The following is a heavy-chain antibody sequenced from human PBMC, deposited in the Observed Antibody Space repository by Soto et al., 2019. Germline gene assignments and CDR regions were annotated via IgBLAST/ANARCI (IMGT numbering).Heavy chain of an antibody. CDR3: AREAVGGDWYFDL. CDR1: GFTFSSYG. J-gene: IGHJ2*01. D-gene: IGHD1-26*01. Sequence: VQLVESGGGVVQPGRSLRLSCAASGFTFSSYGMHWVRQAPGKGLEWVAVIYYAGTNKYYADSVKGRFTISRDNSKNTLYLQVNSLRAEDTALYYCAREAVGGDWYFDLWGRGTLVTVSS. V-gene: IGHV3-33*01. CDR2: IYYAGTNK.